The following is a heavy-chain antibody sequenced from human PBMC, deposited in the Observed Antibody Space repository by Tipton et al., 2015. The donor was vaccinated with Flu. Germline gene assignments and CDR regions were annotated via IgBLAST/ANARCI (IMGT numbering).Heavy chain of an antibody. D-gene: IGHD2-2*01. V-gene: IGHV4-34*01. Sequence: LRLSCSVSGGSFSGYYWTWIRRPPGKGLEWIGEINHSGSPNYNPSLKSRVTISVDTSKNQFSLKVTSLTAADTAVYYCARGREYANDYLDFWGQGTLVTVSS. CDR1: GGSFSGYY. CDR3: ARGREYANDYLDF. CDR2: INHSGSP. J-gene: IGHJ4*02.